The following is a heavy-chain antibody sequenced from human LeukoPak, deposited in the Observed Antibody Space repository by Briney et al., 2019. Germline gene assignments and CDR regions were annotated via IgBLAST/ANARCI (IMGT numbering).Heavy chain of an antibody. CDR2: ISSSSSYI. V-gene: IGHV3-21*04. CDR3: AKDLTYYYGLGSSTNAFDI. D-gene: IGHD3-10*01. J-gene: IGHJ3*02. Sequence: GWSLTLSCAASGFTFSSYSMNWVRQAPGQGLEWVSSISSSSSYIYYADSVKGRSSISRDNSKNTLYLQMNNLRAEDTALYYCAKDLTYYYGLGSSTNAFDIWGQGTMVTVSS. CDR1: GFTFSSYS.